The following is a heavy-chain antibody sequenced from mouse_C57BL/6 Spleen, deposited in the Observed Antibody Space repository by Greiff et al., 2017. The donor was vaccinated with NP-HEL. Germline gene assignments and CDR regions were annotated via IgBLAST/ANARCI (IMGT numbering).Heavy chain of an antibody. CDR3: ARDDYDGSFAY. J-gene: IGHJ3*01. CDR2: INPSTGGT. CDR1: GYSFTGYY. V-gene: IGHV1-42*01. D-gene: IGHD2-4*01. Sequence: VQLQQSGPELVKPGASVKISCKASGYSFTGYYMNWVKQSPEKSLEWIGEINPSTGGTTYNQKFKAKATLTVDKSSSTAYMQLKSLTSEDSAVYYCARDDYDGSFAYWGQGTLVTVSA.